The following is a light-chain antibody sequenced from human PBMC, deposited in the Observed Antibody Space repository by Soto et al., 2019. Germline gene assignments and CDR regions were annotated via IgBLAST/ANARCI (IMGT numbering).Light chain of an antibody. V-gene: IGKV3-15*01. Sequence: EIEMPQSPATLSVSQGASATLSCRASQSVSTNLAWYQQKPGQAPRLLIYGASIRATGIPARFSGSGSGTEFTLTISSLQSEDLAVYYCHQRSGWPPGTFGQGTKVDIK. CDR3: HQRSGWPPGT. CDR2: GAS. J-gene: IGKJ1*01. CDR1: QSVSTN.